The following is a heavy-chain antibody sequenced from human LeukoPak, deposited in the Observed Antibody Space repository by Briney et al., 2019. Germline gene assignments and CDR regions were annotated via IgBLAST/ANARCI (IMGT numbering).Heavy chain of an antibody. D-gene: IGHD1-14*01. J-gene: IGHJ5*02. V-gene: IGHV3-48*01. Sequence: HPGGSLRLFCAASGFTFSIYGMNWVRQAPGKGLEWVSFISSGSATIYYADSVKGRFSISRDDGTNSLHLRMNSLTADDTAVYYCVTGDWSWGQGTLVTVSS. CDR1: GFTFSIYG. CDR3: VTGDWS. CDR2: ISSGSATI.